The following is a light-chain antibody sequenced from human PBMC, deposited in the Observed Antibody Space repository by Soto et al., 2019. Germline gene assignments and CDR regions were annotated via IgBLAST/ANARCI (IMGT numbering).Light chain of an antibody. CDR3: AAWDDSLSGWV. CDR2: KND. V-gene: IGLV1-47*01. CDR1: SSNIGYNY. J-gene: IGLJ3*02. Sequence: QSVLTQPPSASGTPGQRVTISCSGSSSNIGYNYVYWYQQLPATAPKLLIYKNDQRPSGVPDRFSGSKSGTSASLASSGLRSEDEADYYCAAWDDSLSGWVFGGGTKLTVL.